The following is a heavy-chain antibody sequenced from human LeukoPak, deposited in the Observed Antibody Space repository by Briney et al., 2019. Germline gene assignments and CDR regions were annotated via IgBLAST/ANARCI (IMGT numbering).Heavy chain of an antibody. Sequence: GGSLRLSCAASGFTFSSYGMHWVRQAPGKGLEWVAFIRYDGSNKYYADSVKGRFTISRDNSKNTLYLQMKSLRAEDTAVYYCAKGRFRGYWFDPWGQGTLVTVSS. CDR3: AKGRFRGYWFDP. CDR1: GFTFSSYG. D-gene: IGHD3-22*01. V-gene: IGHV3-30*02. J-gene: IGHJ5*02. CDR2: IRYDGSNK.